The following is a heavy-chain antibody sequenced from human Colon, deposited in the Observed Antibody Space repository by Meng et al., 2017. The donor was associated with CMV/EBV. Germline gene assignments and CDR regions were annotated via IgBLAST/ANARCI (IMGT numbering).Heavy chain of an antibody. CDR3: ARDKGVRTFDT. V-gene: IGHV3-30*02. CDR2: IRHDGSNE. Sequence: QVRLGESGGGVVQPGESLRLVCAASGIPFSSSGMHWVCQAPGKGLEWVALIRHDGSNEYYAESVRGRFTISRDNSKNTVYLQMNSLRSEDTAVYYCARDKGVRTFDTWGQGILVTVSS. J-gene: IGHJ4*02. D-gene: IGHD2-21*01. CDR1: GIPFSSSG.